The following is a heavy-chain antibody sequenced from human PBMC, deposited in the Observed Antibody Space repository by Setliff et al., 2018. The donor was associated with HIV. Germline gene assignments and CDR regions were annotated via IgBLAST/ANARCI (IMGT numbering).Heavy chain of an antibody. CDR3: ARGWDYGVRKPED. D-gene: IGHD3-10*01. J-gene: IGHJ4*02. Sequence: ASVMVSCKTSGFAFTNYGFTWVRQAPGQGLEWMGWISAYSGETFSTLNFRDRVTLTTDTSTNTAHMELRSLTYGDTAVYFCARGWDYGVRKPEDWGQGTLVTVAS. CDR2: ISAYSGET. CDR1: GFAFTNYG. V-gene: IGHV1-18*01.